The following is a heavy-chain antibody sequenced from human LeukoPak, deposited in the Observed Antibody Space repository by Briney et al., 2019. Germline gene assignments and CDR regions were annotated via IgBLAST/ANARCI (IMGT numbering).Heavy chain of an antibody. V-gene: IGHV3-7*03. CDR1: GFTFSSHW. CDR2: INQDGSEK. J-gene: IGHJ4*02. D-gene: IGHD6-13*01. CDR3: VRDHPAAGLIFDY. Sequence: GSLRLPCAASGFTFSSHWMSWVRQTPGKGLEWVANINQDGSEKYYVDSVKGRFTISRDNAKNSLYLQVNSLRAEDTAVYYCVRDHPAAGLIFDYWGQGTLVTVSS.